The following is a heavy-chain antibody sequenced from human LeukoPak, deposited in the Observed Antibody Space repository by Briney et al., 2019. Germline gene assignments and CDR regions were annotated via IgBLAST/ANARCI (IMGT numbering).Heavy chain of an antibody. CDR1: GFVVSTNY. Sequence: GGSLRLSCAASGFVVSTNYMTLVRQPPGKGLKWVSVIYKDGRTFYTDSVKGRFTISRDNSKNTVYLQMSSLRVEDTAVYYCAKSLTYYHENSDSIWGQGTLVTVSS. J-gene: IGHJ4*02. CDR2: IYKDGRT. CDR3: AKSLTYYHENSDSI. V-gene: IGHV3-53*01. D-gene: IGHD3-22*01.